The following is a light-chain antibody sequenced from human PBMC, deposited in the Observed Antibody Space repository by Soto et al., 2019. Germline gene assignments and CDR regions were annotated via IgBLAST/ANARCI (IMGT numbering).Light chain of an antibody. J-gene: IGKJ1*01. Sequence: DIQMTHSPSILSGSVGARVIITCLASQTISSWLAWYQQKPGKAPKLLIYKASTLKSGVPSRFSGSGSGTEFTLTISSLQPDDFATYYCQHYNSYSEAFGQGTKVDIK. CDR1: QTISSW. V-gene: IGKV1-5*03. CDR3: QHYNSYSEA. CDR2: KAS.